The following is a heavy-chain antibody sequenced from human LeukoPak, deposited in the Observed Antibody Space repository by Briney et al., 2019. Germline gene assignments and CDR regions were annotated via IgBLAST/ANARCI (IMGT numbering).Heavy chain of an antibody. Sequence: ASVKVSCKASGYTFTGYYMHWVRQAPGQELEWMGRINPNSGGTNYAQKFQGRVTMTRDTSISTAYMELSRLRSDDTAVYYCARGTWDDLIFDYWGQGTLATVSS. CDR1: GYTFTGYY. CDR2: INPNSGGT. D-gene: IGHD3/OR15-3a*01. CDR3: ARGTWDDLIFDY. V-gene: IGHV1-2*06. J-gene: IGHJ4*02.